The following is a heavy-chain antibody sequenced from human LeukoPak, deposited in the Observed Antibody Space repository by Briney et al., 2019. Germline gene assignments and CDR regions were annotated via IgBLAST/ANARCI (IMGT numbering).Heavy chain of an antibody. CDR3: ARDYADYVGYFFFDY. CDR1: GFTFSTYW. J-gene: IGHJ4*02. V-gene: IGHV3-7*01. CDR2: IKQDGSDK. Sequence: GGSLRLSCAASGFTFSTYWMTWVRQAPGKGLEWVANIKQDGSDKYHVDSVRGRFTISRDNAKNSLYLQMNSLRAEDTAVYYCARDYADYVGYFFFDYWGQGTLVTVSS. D-gene: IGHD4-17*01.